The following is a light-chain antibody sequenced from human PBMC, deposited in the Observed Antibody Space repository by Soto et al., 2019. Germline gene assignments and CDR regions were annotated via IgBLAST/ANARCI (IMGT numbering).Light chain of an antibody. CDR1: SSDVGGYNY. J-gene: IGLJ2*01. Sequence: QSALTQPRSVSGSPGQSVTISCTGTSSDVGGYNYVSWYQQHPGKAPKLMIYDVSKRPSGVPDRFSGSKSGNTAYLTIFGLQAEDEGDYYCCSYAGSTFVFGGGTKVTVL. V-gene: IGLV2-11*01. CDR3: CSYAGSTFV. CDR2: DVS.